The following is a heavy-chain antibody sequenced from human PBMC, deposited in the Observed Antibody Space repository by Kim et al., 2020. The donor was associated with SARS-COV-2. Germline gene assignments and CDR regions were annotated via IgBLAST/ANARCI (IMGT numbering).Heavy chain of an antibody. V-gene: IGHV1-2*02. CDR3: ASRYYGDYVGPVDY. Sequence: AQKCQGRVTMTRDTSISTAYMELSRLRSDDTAVYYCASRYYGDYVGPVDYWGQGTLVTVSS. J-gene: IGHJ4*02. D-gene: IGHD4-17*01.